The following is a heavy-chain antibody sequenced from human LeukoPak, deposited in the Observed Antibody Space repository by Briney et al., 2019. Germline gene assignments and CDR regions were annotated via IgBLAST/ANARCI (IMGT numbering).Heavy chain of an antibody. J-gene: IGHJ4*02. CDR3: AREGIWQQLDGYYFDY. D-gene: IGHD6-13*01. V-gene: IGHV3-11*04. CDR1: GFTFSDYY. CDR2: ISSSGNTI. Sequence: GGSLRLSCAASGFTFSDYYMSWIRQAPGKGLEWVSYISSSGNTIYYADSVKGRFTISRDNAKNSLCLQMNSLRAEDTAVYYCAREGIWQQLDGYYFDYWGRGTLVTVSS.